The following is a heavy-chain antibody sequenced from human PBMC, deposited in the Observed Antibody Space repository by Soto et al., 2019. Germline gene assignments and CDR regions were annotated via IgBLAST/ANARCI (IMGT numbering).Heavy chain of an antibody. Sequence: SETLSLTCTVSGGSISSSSYYWGWIRQPPGKGLEWIGSIYYSGSTYYNPSLKSRVTISVDTSKNQFSLKLSSVTAADTAVYYCARHGRSGYGDYYYYYGMDVWGQGTTVTVSS. J-gene: IGHJ6*02. D-gene: IGHD5-12*01. CDR2: IYYSGST. V-gene: IGHV4-39*01. CDR1: GGSISSSSYY. CDR3: ARHGRSGYGDYYYYYGMDV.